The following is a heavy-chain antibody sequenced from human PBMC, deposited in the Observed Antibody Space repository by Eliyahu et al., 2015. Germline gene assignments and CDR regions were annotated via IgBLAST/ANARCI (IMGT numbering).Heavy chain of an antibody. CDR2: IYYSGST. Sequence: QLQLQESGPGLVKPSETLSLTCTVSGGSISSSSYYWGWIRQPPGKGLEWIGSIYYSGSTYSNPSLKSRVTISVDTSKNQFSLKLSSVTAADTAVYYCARQNSIAVTGTGGLYYYYGMDVWGQGTTVTVSS. J-gene: IGHJ6*02. CDR1: GGSISSSSYY. D-gene: IGHD6-19*01. V-gene: IGHV4-39*01. CDR3: ARQNSIAVTGTGGLYYYYGMDV.